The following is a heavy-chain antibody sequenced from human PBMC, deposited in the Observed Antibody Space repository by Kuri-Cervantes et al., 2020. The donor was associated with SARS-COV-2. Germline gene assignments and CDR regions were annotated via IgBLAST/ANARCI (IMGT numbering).Heavy chain of an antibody. CDR3: ARDLNGGSDY. Sequence: GGSLRLSCAASGFTFSSYAMSWVRQAPGKGLEWVSAISGSSSYTNYADSVKGRFTISRDNAKNSLYLQMNSLRAEDTAVYYCARDLNGGSDYWGQGTLVTVSS. J-gene: IGHJ4*02. D-gene: IGHD3-10*01. V-gene: IGHV3-21*04. CDR1: GFTFSSYA. CDR2: ISGSSSYT.